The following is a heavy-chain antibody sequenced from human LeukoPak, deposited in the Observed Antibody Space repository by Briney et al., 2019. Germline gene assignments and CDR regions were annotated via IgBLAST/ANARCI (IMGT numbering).Heavy chain of an antibody. Sequence: SETLSLTCAVSGGSISSSNWWSWVRQPPGKGLEWIGEIYHSGSTNYNPSLKSLVTISVDKSKNQFSLNVSSVTAAHRAVYFCARRITMVREVIKSRYYFDYWGQGTLVTVSS. CDR1: GGSISSSNW. V-gene: IGHV4-4*02. D-gene: IGHD3-10*01. CDR2: IYHSGST. CDR3: ARRITMVREVIKSRYYFDY. J-gene: IGHJ4*02.